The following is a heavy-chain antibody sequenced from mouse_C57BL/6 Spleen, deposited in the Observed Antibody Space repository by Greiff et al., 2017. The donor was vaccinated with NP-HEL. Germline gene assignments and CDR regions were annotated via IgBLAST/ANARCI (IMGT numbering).Heavy chain of an antibody. Sequence: EVQVVESGGGLVKPGGSLKLSCAASGFTFSDYGMHWVRQAPEKGLEWVAYISSGSSTIYYAATVKGRFTISRDNAKNTLFLQMTSLRSEDTAMYYCARPFYYGNHAGFAYWGQGTLVTVSA. CDR2: ISSGSSTI. V-gene: IGHV5-17*01. J-gene: IGHJ3*01. D-gene: IGHD2-1*01. CDR3: ARPFYYGNHAGFAY. CDR1: GFTFSDYG.